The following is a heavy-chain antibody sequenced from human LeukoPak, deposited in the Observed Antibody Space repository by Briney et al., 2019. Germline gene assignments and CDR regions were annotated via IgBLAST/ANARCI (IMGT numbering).Heavy chain of an antibody. J-gene: IGHJ5*02. D-gene: IGHD6-6*01. Sequence: PSETLSLTCTVSGGSISDYYWSWIRQSSGKGLEWIGYIYYTGSTNSNPSLKSRVTISVDTSKNQFSLRLSSVTAADTAVYYCARRGGSSSTDWFDPWGQGTLVTVSS. CDR3: ARRGGSSSTDWFDP. CDR1: GGSISDYY. CDR2: IYYTGST. V-gene: IGHV4-59*08.